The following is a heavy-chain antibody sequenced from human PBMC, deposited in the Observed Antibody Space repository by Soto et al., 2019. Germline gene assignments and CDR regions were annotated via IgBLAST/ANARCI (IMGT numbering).Heavy chain of an antibody. V-gene: IGHV4-30-2*01. CDR2: IYNSGNT. J-gene: IGHJ4*02. Sequence: QLQLQESDSGLVKPSQTLSLTCAVSGDSISSGGNSWSWIRQPPGKGLEWIGYIYNSGNTYYNPSLKSRVTISIDRSKNQFSLNLNSVTAADTAVYYCARGRAGGTFNFWGQGTLVTVSS. CDR3: ARGRAGGTFNF. D-gene: IGHD6-13*01. CDR1: GDSISSGGNS.